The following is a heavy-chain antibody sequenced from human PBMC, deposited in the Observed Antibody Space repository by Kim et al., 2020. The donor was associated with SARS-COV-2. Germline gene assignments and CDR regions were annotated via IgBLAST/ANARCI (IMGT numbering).Heavy chain of an antibody. V-gene: IGHV4-34*01. CDR2: INHSGST. J-gene: IGHJ4*02. CDR1: GGSFSGYY. Sequence: SETLSLTCAVYGGSFSGYYWSWIRQPPGKGLEWIGEINHSGSTNYNPSLKSRVTISVDTSKNQFSLKLSSVTAADTAVYYCARAPGYSDKKYYFDYWGQG. CDR3: ARAPGYSDKKYYFDY. D-gene: IGHD6-13*01.